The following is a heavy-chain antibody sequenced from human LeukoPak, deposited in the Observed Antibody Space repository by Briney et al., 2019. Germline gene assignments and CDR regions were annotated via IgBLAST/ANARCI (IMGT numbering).Heavy chain of an antibody. J-gene: IGHJ6*02. CDR1: GFTFSSYW. D-gene: IGHD3-22*01. CDR3: ARDRYYYDSSGYYPFSLNYYYYGMDV. V-gene: IGHV3-74*01. CDR2: INSDGSST. Sequence: PGGSLRLSCAASGFTFSSYWMHWVRQAPGKGLVWVSRINSDGSSTSYADSVKGRFTISRDNAKNTLYLQMNSLRAEDTAVYYCARDRYYYDSSGYYPFSLNYYYYGMDVWGQGTTVTVSS.